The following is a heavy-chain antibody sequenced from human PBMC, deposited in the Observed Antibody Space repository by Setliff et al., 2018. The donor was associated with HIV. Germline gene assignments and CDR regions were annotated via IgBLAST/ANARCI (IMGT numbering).Heavy chain of an antibody. CDR2: ISAYNGNT. D-gene: IGHD3-10*01. V-gene: IGHV1-18*01. J-gene: IGHJ4*02. Sequence: ASVKVSCKASGYTFTSYGISWVRQAPGQGLEWMGWISAYNGNTESSKKFQGRVTMTRETYATTAYMELSSLTPEDTAIYFCARALSYGSGTYSAAGFWGQGTLVTVSS. CDR3: ARALSYGSGTYSAAGF. CDR1: GYTFTSYG.